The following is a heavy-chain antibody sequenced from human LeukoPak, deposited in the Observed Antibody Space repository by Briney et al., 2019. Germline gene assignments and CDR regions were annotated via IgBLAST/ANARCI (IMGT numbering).Heavy chain of an antibody. CDR2: INPGGGST. Sequence: ASVKVSCKASGYTFTSYYMHWVRQATGQGLEWMGIINPGGGSTSYAQKFQGRVTMTRDTSTSTVSMELSSLRSEDTAVYYCARDSPISGSYYGGLGYWGQGTLVTVSS. D-gene: IGHD1-26*01. CDR1: GYTFTSYY. J-gene: IGHJ4*02. V-gene: IGHV1-46*01. CDR3: ARDSPISGSYYGGLGY.